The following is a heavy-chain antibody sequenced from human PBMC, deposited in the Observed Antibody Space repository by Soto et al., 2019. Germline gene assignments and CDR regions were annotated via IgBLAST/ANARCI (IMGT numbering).Heavy chain of an antibody. CDR2: ISSSGSTI. CDR1: GFTFSDYY. CDR3: ARELRGPDPYYYMDV. D-gene: IGHD5-12*01. Sequence: GGSLRLSCAASGFTFSDYYMSWIRQAPGKGLEWVSYISSSGSTIYYADSVKGRFTISRDNAKNSLYLQMNSLRAEDTAVYYCARELRGPDPYYYMDVWGKGTTVTVSS. V-gene: IGHV3-11*01. J-gene: IGHJ6*03.